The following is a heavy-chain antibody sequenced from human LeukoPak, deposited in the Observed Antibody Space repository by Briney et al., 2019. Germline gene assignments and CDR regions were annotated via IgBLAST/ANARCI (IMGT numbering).Heavy chain of an antibody. J-gene: IGHJ4*02. Sequence: SETLSLTCTVSGGSISSYYWSWIRQPAGKGLEWIGRIYTSGSTNYNPSLKSRVTMSVDTSKNQFSLKLSSVTAADTAVYYCAREVQEYSSSLDETPHFDYWGQGTLVTVSS. CDR2: IYTSGST. CDR1: GGSISSYY. V-gene: IGHV4-4*07. D-gene: IGHD6-13*01. CDR3: AREVQEYSSSLDETPHFDY.